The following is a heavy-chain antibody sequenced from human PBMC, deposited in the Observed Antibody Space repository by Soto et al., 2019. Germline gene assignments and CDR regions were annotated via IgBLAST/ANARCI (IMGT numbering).Heavy chain of an antibody. Sequence: PGGSLRLSCAASGFTFSSYWMSWVRQAPGKGLEWVANIKQDGSEKYYVDSVKGRFTISRDNAKNSLYLQMNSLRAEDTAVYYCARDYGTSMATIPLYYYYYGMDAWGQGTTVTVSS. CDR2: IKQDGSEK. J-gene: IGHJ6*02. D-gene: IGHD5-12*01. V-gene: IGHV3-7*03. CDR1: GFTFSSYW. CDR3: ARDYGTSMATIPLYYYYYGMDA.